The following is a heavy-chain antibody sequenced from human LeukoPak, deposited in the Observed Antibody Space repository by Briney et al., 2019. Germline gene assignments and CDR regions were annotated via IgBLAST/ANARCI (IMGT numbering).Heavy chain of an antibody. CDR1: GYTFTSYD. D-gene: IGHD5-24*01. Sequence: SVKVSCKASGYTFTSYDINWVRQATGQGLEWMGRIIPILGIANYAQKFQGRVTITADKSTSTAYMELSSLRSEDTAVYYCARESEMATTKGSFDYWGQGTLVTVSS. J-gene: IGHJ4*02. V-gene: IGHV1-69*04. CDR3: ARESEMATTKGSFDY. CDR2: IIPILGIA.